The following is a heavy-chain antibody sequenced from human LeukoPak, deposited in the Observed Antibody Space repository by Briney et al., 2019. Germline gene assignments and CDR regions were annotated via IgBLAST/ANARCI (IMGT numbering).Heavy chain of an antibody. CDR2: INPSGGST. CDR3: ARIPTDSVRDFWSGYRDDAFDI. CDR1: GYTFTSYY. D-gene: IGHD3-3*01. J-gene: IGHJ3*02. Sequence: ASVKVSCKASGYTFTSYYMHWVRQAPGQGLEWMGIINPSGGSTSYAQKFQGRVTMTRDTSTSTAYMELRSLRSDDTAVYYCARIPTDSVRDFWSGYRDDAFDIWGQGTMVTVSS. V-gene: IGHV1-46*01.